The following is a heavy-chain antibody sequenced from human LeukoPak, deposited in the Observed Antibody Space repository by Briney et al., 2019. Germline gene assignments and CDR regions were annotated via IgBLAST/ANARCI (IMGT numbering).Heavy chain of an antibody. CDR3: ARGSEYCSGGTCYLNWFDP. V-gene: IGHV3-21*01. CDR1: GFTFSSYT. J-gene: IGHJ5*02. CDR2: ISSSSRYI. D-gene: IGHD2-15*01. Sequence: GGSLRLSCAASGFTFSSYTMNWVRQAPGKGLEWVSSISSSSRYIYYADSVRGQFTISRDNAKNSLYLQMNSLRTEDTAVYYCARGSEYCSGGTCYLNWFDPWGQGTLVTVSS.